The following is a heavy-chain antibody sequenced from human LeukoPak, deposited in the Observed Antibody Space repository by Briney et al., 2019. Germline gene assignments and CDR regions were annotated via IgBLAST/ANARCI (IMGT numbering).Heavy chain of an antibody. CDR2: ISGSGGST. CDR3: AKDSASGGWYYFDY. J-gene: IGHJ4*02. V-gene: IGHV3-23*01. D-gene: IGHD6-19*01. CDR1: GFTFSSYG. Sequence: GTLRLSCAASGFTFSSYGMSWVRQAPGKGLEWVSAISGSGGSTYYADSVKGRFTISRDNSKNTLYLQMNSLRAEDTAVYYCAKDSASGGWYYFDYWGQGALVTVSS.